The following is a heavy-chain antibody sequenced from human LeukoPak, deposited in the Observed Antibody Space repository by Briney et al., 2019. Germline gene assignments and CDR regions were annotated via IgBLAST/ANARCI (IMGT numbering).Heavy chain of an antibody. J-gene: IGHJ3*02. V-gene: IGHV4-59*08. CDR1: GGSISSYY. CDR2: IYYSGST. CDR3: ARTTVTDAFDI. D-gene: IGHD4-17*01. Sequence: SETLSLTCTVSGGSISSYYWSWIRRPPGKGLEWIGYIYYSGSTNYNPSLKSRVTISVDTSKNQFSLKLSSVTAADTAVYYCARTTVTDAFDIWGQGTMVTVSS.